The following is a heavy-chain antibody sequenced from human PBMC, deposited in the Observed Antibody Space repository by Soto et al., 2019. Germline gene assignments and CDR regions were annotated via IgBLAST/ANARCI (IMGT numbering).Heavy chain of an antibody. V-gene: IGHV4-59*01. Sequence: QVQLQESGPGLVKPSETLSLTCTVSGGSISTYYWSWIRQPPGKGLEWIGFIYYSGSTNHNPSLKSRVTISVDTSKNQFSLKLSSVTAADTAMYYCARDAYSGYDKGYFDYWGQGTLVTVSS. CDR3: ARDAYSGYDKGYFDY. CDR2: IYYSGST. D-gene: IGHD5-12*01. CDR1: GGSISTYY. J-gene: IGHJ4*02.